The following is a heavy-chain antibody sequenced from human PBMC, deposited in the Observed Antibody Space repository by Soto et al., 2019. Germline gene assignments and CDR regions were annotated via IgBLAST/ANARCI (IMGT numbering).Heavy chain of an antibody. CDR3: AKDRAVSPRHSSSWYYFDY. V-gene: IGHV3-23*01. Sequence: GGSLRLSCAASGFTFSSYAMSWVRQAPGKGLEWVSAISGSGGSTYYADSVKGRFTISRDNSKNTLYLQMNSLRAEDTAVYYCAKDRAVSPRHSSSWYYFDYWGQGTLVTVSS. CDR1: GFTFSSYA. J-gene: IGHJ4*02. CDR2: ISGSGGST. D-gene: IGHD6-13*01.